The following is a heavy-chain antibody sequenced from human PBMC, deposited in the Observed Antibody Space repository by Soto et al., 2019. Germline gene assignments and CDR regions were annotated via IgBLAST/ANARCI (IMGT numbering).Heavy chain of an antibody. CDR3: VRTSLVVAAATREDY. CDR2: INSDGSST. V-gene: IGHV3-74*01. CDR1: GFTFSSYW. J-gene: IGHJ4*02. Sequence: EVQLVESGGGLVQPGGSLRLSCAASGFTFSSYWMHWVRQAPGKGLVWVSRINSDGSSTSYADSVKGRXTISRDNXXXXXXXXXXXXXXXXXXXYYCVRTSLVVAAATREDYCGQGTLVTVSS. D-gene: IGHD2-15*01.